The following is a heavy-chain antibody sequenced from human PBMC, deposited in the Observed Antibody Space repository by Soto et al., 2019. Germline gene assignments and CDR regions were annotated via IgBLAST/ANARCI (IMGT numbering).Heavy chain of an antibody. CDR3: ARGLDDYYDSSGYWDY. D-gene: IGHD3-22*01. CDR2: ISAYNGNT. V-gene: IGHV1-18*01. J-gene: IGHJ4*02. Sequence: SWVRQAPGQGLEWMGWISAYNGNTNYAQKLQGRVTMTTDTSTSTAYMELRSLRSDDTAVYYCARGLDDYYDSSGYWDYWGQGTLVTVSS.